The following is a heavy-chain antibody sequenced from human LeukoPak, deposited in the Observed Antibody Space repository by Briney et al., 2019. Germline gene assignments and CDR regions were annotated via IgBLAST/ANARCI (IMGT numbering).Heavy chain of an antibody. CDR3: AKDDDWGRFNH. CDR2: ISPRGDIT. J-gene: IGHJ1*01. CDR1: GFTFSSYS. V-gene: IGHV3-23*01. D-gene: IGHD3-16*01. Sequence: GGSLRLSCAASGFTFSSYSMNWVRQAPGRGLEWVSGISPRGDITYYKDSVRGRFTISRDNFKNSVSLQLNSLRAEDTAMYYCAKDDDWGRFNHWGQGTLVTVSS.